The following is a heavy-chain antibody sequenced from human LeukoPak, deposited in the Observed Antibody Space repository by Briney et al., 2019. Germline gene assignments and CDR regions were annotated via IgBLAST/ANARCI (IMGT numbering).Heavy chain of an antibody. Sequence: GGSLRLSCEASGFTFSSYWMNWVRQAPGKRLEWVANIREDGTEKNYVDSVKGRFTISRDNAKNSLFLQMSNLRDDDTAIYYCARHVGISFWGQGTLVTVSS. D-gene: IGHD7-27*01. CDR3: ARHVGISF. J-gene: IGHJ4*02. V-gene: IGHV3-7*01. CDR2: IREDGTEK. CDR1: GFTFSSYW.